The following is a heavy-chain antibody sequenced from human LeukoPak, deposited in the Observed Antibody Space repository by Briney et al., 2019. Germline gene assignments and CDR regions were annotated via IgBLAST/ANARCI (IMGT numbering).Heavy chain of an antibody. D-gene: IGHD2-2*01. CDR3: AKKLPERYCSSTSCYDSYYYMDV. J-gene: IGHJ6*03. CDR2: IYTSGST. V-gene: IGHV4-4*07. CDR1: GGSISSYY. Sequence: SETLSLTCTVSGGSISSYYWSWIRQPAGKGLEWIGRIYTSGSTNYNPSLKSRVTISVDKSKNQFSLKLSSVTAADTAVYYCAKKLPERYCSSTSCYDSYYYMDVWGKGTTVTVSS.